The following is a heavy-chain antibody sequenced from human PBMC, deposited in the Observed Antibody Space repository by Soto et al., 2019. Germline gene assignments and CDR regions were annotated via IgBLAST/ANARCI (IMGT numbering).Heavy chain of an antibody. Sequence: SETLSLTCSVSGASINNNYWSWIRQPPGKGLEWIGFVYYTGSTSTKYNPSLQSQVAMSVDSSKNQFSLKVTSMTAADTAIYYCAKYRRTDAEGYRLDFWGPATLVTASS. V-gene: IGHV4-59*01. J-gene: IGHJ4*02. CDR1: GASINNNY. CDR2: VYYTGSTST. D-gene: IGHD5-12*01. CDR3: AKYRRTDAEGYRLDF.